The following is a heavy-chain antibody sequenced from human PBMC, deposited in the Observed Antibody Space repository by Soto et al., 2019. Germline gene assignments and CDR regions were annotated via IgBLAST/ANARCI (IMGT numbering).Heavy chain of an antibody. Sequence: QVQLVQSGAEVKKAGASVKVSCKASGYTFSNYDINWMRQTTGQGPERMGWMNPNSGNTGLAQKFQRRVTVSRDTSITTAYLELNRLRSEATAMYFCGRAIGDQLLSDNWGQGTLVTVSS. J-gene: IGHJ4*02. CDR1: GYTFSNYD. CDR2: MNPNSGNT. CDR3: GRAIGDQLLSDN. D-gene: IGHD2-2*01. V-gene: IGHV1-8*01.